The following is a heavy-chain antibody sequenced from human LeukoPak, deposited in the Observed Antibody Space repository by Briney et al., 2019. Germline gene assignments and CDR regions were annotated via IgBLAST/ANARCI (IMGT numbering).Heavy chain of an antibody. CDR2: INLNSGGT. Sequence: ASVKVSCKASGYTFTGYYMHWVRQAPGQGLEWMGGINLNSGGTNYAQKFQGRVTMTRDTSISTAYMELSRLRSDDTAVYYCAKVRGNSGSYLVDYWGQGTLVTVSS. CDR1: GYTFTGYY. V-gene: IGHV1-2*02. D-gene: IGHD1-26*01. J-gene: IGHJ4*02. CDR3: AKVRGNSGSYLVDY.